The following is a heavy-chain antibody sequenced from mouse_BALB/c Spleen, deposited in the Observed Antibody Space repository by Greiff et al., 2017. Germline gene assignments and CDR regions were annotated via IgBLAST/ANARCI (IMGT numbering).Heavy chain of an antibody. J-gene: IGHJ3*01. V-gene: IGHV3-8*02. Sequence: EVKVVESGPSLVKPSQTLSLTCSVTGDSITSGYWNWIRKFPGNKLEYMGYISYSGSTYYNPSLKSRISITRDTSKNQYYLQLNSVTTEDTATYYCASRPIYYDYGWFAYWGQGTLVTVSA. CDR1: GDSITSGY. CDR2: ISYSGST. D-gene: IGHD2-4*01. CDR3: ASRPIYYDYGWFAY.